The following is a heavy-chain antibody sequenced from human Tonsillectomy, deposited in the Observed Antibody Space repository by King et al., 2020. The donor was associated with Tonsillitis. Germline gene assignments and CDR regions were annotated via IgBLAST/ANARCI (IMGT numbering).Heavy chain of an antibody. J-gene: IGHJ3*02. D-gene: IGHD6-19*01. CDR2: IAHDGNSK. CDR1: GLTVSASI. CDR3: AREAYSSGRCGIFDI. V-gene: IGHV3-30*01. Sequence: VQLVESGGGVVQPGGSLRLSCAASGLTVSASIIHWVRQAPGKGLEWVALIAHDGNSKNYAGTMRGRFTISGDNSQNTGYLQMNSLRAEDTAVYYCAREAYSSGRCGIFDIWGQGTKVTVSS.